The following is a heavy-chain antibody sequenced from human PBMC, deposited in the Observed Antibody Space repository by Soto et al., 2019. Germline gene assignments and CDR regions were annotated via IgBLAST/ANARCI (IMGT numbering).Heavy chain of an antibody. Sequence: QVQLQESGPGLVKPSQTLSLTCTVSGGSISSGDYYWSWIRQPPGKGLERIGYIYYSGSTYYNPSLNKRVTTSASTPTNPFSLKLSSVTAADTPVYYCARCVDYGPPFDYWGQGTLVTVSS. V-gene: IGHV4-30-4*01. J-gene: IGHJ4*02. CDR3: ARCVDYGPPFDY. CDR2: IYYSGST. D-gene: IGHD4-17*01. CDR1: GGSISSGDYY.